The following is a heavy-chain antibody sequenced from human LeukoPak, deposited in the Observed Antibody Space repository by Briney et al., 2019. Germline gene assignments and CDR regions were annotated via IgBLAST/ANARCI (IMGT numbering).Heavy chain of an antibody. J-gene: IGHJ6*02. CDR3: ARDGYYGSGSYEYYYYGMDV. D-gene: IGHD3-10*01. CDR1: GGSISIYY. Sequence: PSETLSLTCTVSGGSISIYYWNWIRQPAGKGLEWIGRIFTSGITNYNPSLKSRVTMSVDTSKNQFSLKLSSVTAADTAVYYCARDGYYGSGSYEYYYYGMDVWGQGTTVTVSS. CDR2: IFTSGIT. V-gene: IGHV4-4*07.